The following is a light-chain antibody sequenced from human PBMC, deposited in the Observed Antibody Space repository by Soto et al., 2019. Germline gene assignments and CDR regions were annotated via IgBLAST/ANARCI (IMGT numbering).Light chain of an antibody. Sequence: EIVLTQSPATLSLSPGERATLSCRASQSVSSYLSWYQQKPGQAPRLLIYDASNRATDIPARFSGSGSGTDFTLIISSLEPEDFAVYYCQHRGKWPRTFGQGTKLEI. CDR2: DAS. V-gene: IGKV3-11*01. J-gene: IGKJ2*01. CDR1: QSVSSY. CDR3: QHRGKWPRT.